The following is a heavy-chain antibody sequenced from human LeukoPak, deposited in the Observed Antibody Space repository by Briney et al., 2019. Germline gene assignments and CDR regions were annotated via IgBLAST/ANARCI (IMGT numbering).Heavy chain of an antibody. CDR1: GGSISTFY. Sequence: SETLSLTCTVSGGSISTFYWTWIRQPAGKGLEWIGRINNSGSTNYNPSLRSRVSMSVDRSKNQFSVTLSSVTAADTAVYFCAIEGGDPRWLDPWGQGTLVTVSS. CDR3: AIEGGDPRWLDP. V-gene: IGHV4-4*07. CDR2: INNSGST. D-gene: IGHD6-25*01. J-gene: IGHJ5*02.